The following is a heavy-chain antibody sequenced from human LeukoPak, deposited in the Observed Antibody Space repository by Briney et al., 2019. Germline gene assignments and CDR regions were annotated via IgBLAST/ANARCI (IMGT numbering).Heavy chain of an antibody. CDR3: ARDGDGYGDS. J-gene: IGHJ4*02. CDR1: GGTFNSHA. D-gene: IGHD5-24*01. CDR2: IIPIFVTA. V-gene: IGHV1-69*06. Sequence: EASVKVSCKASGGTFNSHAISWVRQAPGQGLEWMGGIIPIFVTANYAQKFQGRVTITADKSTSTAYMELSSLRSEDTAVYYCARDGDGYGDSWGQGTLVTVSS.